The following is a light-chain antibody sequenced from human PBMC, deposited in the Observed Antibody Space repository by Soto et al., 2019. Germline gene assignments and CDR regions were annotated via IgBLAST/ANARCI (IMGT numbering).Light chain of an antibody. CDR3: QQYGSSPPIT. CDR2: GAS. CDR1: QSVSSSS. V-gene: IGKV3-20*01. Sequence: EIVLTQSPGTLSLSPGERATLSCSASQSVSSSSLAWYQQKPGQAPRLLIYGASIRATGIPDRFSGSGSGTDFTLTISRLEPEDFAVYYCQQYGSSPPITFGQGTRLEIK. J-gene: IGKJ5*01.